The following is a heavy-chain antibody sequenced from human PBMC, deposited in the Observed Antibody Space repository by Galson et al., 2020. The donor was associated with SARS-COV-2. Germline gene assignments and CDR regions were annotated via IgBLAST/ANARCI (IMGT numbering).Heavy chain of an antibody. D-gene: IGHD5-18*01. J-gene: IGHJ6*02. CDR2: INHSGST. Sequence: ETSETLSLTCAVYGGSFSGYSWSWIRHPPDPGLERIGEINHSGSTTYNPPPNSRVTISVDTSKNQFSLKLSSVTAADTAVYYCSGGLHGVHTAIVSYYYCDGMDVWGQGTT. V-gene: IGHV4-34*01. CDR3: SGGLHGVHTAIVSYYYCDGMDV. CDR1: GGSFSGYS.